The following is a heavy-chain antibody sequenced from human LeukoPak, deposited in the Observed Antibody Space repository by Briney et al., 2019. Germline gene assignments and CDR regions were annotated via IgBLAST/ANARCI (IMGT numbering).Heavy chain of an antibody. Sequence: PGGSLRLSCAASGFTVSSNYMSWVRQAPGKGLEWVSVIYSGGSTYYADSVKGRFTISRDNSKNTLYLQMNSLRAEDTAVYYCGRVVVVRLDPWGQGTLVTVSS. J-gene: IGHJ5*02. CDR1: GFTVSSNY. CDR3: GRVVVVRLDP. V-gene: IGHV3-66*02. D-gene: IGHD2-2*01. CDR2: IYSGGST.